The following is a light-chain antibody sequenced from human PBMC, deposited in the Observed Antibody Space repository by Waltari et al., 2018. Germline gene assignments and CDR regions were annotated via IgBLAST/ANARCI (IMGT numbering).Light chain of an antibody. CDR1: RFINNY. V-gene: IGKV1-39*01. CDR3: LQTLTTPLT. Sequence: DIQMTQSPSSLSASVGDRVTITCRAGRFINNYLNWYQQKPGKAPKLLIYAASTLHSGVPSRCSGSGSGTDFTLTVSSLQADDFATYYCLQTLTTPLTFGGGTIVDIK. J-gene: IGKJ4*01. CDR2: AAS.